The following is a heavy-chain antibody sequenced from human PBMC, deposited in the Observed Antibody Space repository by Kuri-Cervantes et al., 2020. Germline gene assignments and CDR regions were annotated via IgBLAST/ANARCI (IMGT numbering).Heavy chain of an antibody. CDR3: ARSTESGVGY. V-gene: IGHV4-59*01. Sequence: SETLSLTCTVSGGSISSYYWSWIRQPPGKGLEWIGYIYYSGSTNYNPSLKSRVTISVDTSKNQFSLKLNSVTAADTAVYYCARSTESGVGYWGQGTLVTVSS. D-gene: IGHD7-27*01. J-gene: IGHJ4*02. CDR1: GGSISSYY. CDR2: IYYSGST.